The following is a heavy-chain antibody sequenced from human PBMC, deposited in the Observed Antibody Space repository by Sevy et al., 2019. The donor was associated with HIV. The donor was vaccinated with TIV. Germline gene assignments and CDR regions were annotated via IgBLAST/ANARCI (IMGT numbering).Heavy chain of an antibody. CDR2: IYYSGST. V-gene: IGHV4-31*03. J-gene: IGHJ5*02. CDR1: GGSISSGGYY. Sequence: SETLSLTCTVSGGSISSGGYYWSWIRQHPGKGLEWIGYIYYSGSTYYNPSLKSRVTISVDTSKNQFSLKLSSVTAADTAVYYYARDGGTIAAAGTTHRRLDPWGQGTLVTVSS. D-gene: IGHD6-13*01. CDR3: ARDGGTIAAAGTTHRRLDP.